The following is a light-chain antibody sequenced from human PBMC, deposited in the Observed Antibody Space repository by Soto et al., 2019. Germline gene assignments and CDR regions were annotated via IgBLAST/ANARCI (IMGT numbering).Light chain of an antibody. Sequence: DIVMTQSPDSLAVSLGETATINCKSSQSVLYSSNNKNYFAWYQQKPGQPPKLLIYWASTRESGVPDRFSGSGSGTDFTLTISSLRAEDVAVYYCHQSYSIPWTFGQGNKVEIK. CDR1: QSVLYSSNNKNY. J-gene: IGKJ1*01. CDR3: HQSYSIPWT. V-gene: IGKV4-1*01. CDR2: WAS.